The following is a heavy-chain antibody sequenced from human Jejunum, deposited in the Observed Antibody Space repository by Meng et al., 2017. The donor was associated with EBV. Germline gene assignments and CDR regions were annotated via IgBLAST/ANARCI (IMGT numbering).Heavy chain of an antibody. CDR1: GGSVSSGSYY. D-gene: IGHD3-22*01. CDR3: AREARSSGYHPGIGP. J-gene: IGHJ5*02. Sequence: QVQLQEAGPGLVKPSETLSLTCAVSGGSVSSGSYYWSWIRQPPGKGLEWIGFVSDYGSTRYNSSLKSRITISADTSKNQFSLKLTSVTPADTAIYYCAREARSSGYHPGIGPWGQGTLVTVSS. CDR2: VSDYGST. V-gene: IGHV4-61*01.